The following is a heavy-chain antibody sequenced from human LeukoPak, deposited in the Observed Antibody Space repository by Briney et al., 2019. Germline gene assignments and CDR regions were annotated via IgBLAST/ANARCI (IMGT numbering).Heavy chain of an antibody. Sequence: GGSLRLSCAASGFIFSKYWISWVRQAPGKGLEWVANINQDGSEKYYVDSMKGRFTISRDNAKNSVNLQINSLRAEDTALYYCARDGIDYWGQGTLVTVSS. D-gene: IGHD1-26*01. CDR3: ARDGIDY. CDR1: GFIFSKYW. CDR2: INQDGSEK. V-gene: IGHV3-7*04. J-gene: IGHJ4*02.